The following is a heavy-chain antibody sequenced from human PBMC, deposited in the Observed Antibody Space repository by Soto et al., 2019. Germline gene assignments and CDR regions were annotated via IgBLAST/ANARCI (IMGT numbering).Heavy chain of an antibody. D-gene: IGHD2-2*01. Sequence: SETLSLTCTVSGGSISSGGYYWSWIRQRPGKGLEWIGDIHYIGSTFYNPSLKSRVTISVDTSENQFSLKLSSMTAADTAVYYCARGEVLPADSLDYWGQGTLVNVS. CDR3: ARGEVLPADSLDY. CDR1: GGSISSGGYY. CDR2: IHYIGST. V-gene: IGHV4-31*03. J-gene: IGHJ4*02.